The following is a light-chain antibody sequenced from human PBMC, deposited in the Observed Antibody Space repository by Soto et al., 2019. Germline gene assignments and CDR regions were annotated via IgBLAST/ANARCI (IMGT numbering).Light chain of an antibody. CDR1: SSNIGSNT. CDR3: ATWDDSLNDWV. J-gene: IGLJ3*02. Sequence: QSVLTQPPSASGTPGQRVTISCSGSSSNIGSNTVNWYQQLPGTAPKLLIYSSNQRPSGVPDRFSGSKSGTSASLAISGLQSEDEADYYCATWDDSLNDWVFGGGTKLTVL. V-gene: IGLV1-44*01. CDR2: SSN.